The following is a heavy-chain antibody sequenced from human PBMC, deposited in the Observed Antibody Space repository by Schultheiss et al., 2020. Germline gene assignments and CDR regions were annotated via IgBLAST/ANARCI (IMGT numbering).Heavy chain of an antibody. CDR2: IYYSGST. J-gene: IGHJ3*02. D-gene: IGHD6-13*01. CDR1: GGSISSSSYY. Sequence: SETLSLTCTVSGGSISSSSYYWSWIRQPPGKGLEWIGSIYYSGSTNYNPSLKSRVTISVDKSKNQFSLKLSSVTAADTALYYCARSYTSGWYDALDIWGQGTMVTVSS. CDR3: ARSYTSGWYDALDI. V-gene: IGHV4-39*07.